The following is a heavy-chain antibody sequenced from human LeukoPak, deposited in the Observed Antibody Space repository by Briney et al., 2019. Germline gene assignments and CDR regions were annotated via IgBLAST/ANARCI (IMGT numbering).Heavy chain of an antibody. CDR2: IYTSGRT. D-gene: IGHD5-12*01. CDR1: GGSINSYY. V-gene: IGHV4-4*07. CDR3: ASPQSGYDDDAFDI. J-gene: IGHJ3*02. Sequence: PSETLSLTCFVSGGSINSYYWNWIRQPAGKGLEWIGHIYTSGRTKYNPSLKSRVTMSVDTSKNQFSLKLTSVTAADTAVYYCASPQSGYDDDAFDIWGHGTMVTVSS.